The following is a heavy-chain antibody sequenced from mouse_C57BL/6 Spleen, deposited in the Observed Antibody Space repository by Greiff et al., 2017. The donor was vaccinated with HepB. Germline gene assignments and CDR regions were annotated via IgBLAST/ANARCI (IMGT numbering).Heavy chain of an antibody. V-gene: IGHV6-6*01. CDR1: GFTFSDAW. J-gene: IGHJ4*01. CDR3: TRRLRRGYAMDY. Sequence: EVKLVESGGGLVQPGGSMKLSCAASGFTFSDAWMDWVRQSPEKGLEWVAEIRNKANNHATYYAESVKGRFTISRDDSKSSVYLQMNSLRAEDTGIYYCTRRLRRGYAMDYWGQGTSVTVSS. CDR2: IRNKANNHAT. D-gene: IGHD2-4*01.